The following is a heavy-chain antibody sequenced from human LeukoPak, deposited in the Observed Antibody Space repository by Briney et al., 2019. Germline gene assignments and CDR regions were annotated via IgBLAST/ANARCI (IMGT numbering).Heavy chain of an antibody. CDR3: ARAFTGLEMARS. Sequence: QSGGSLRLSCAASGFTFSSYWMHWVRQAPGKGLVWVSRINSDGSSTSYADSVKGRFTISRDNSKNTLYLQMNSLRAEDTAVYYCARAFTGLEMARSWGQGTLVTVSS. D-gene: IGHD5-24*01. CDR1: GFTFSSYW. CDR2: INSDGSST. J-gene: IGHJ4*02. V-gene: IGHV3-74*01.